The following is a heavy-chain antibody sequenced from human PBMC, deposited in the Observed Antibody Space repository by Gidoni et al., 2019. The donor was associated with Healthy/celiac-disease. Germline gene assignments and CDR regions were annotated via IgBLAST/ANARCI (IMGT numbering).Heavy chain of an antibody. V-gene: IGHV3-23*01. CDR2: SSGSGGST. CDR3: AATSGSFDY. Sequence: EVQLLESGGGLVQPGGYLSLSWAASGFTFSSYAMSWVRQAPGKGLEWGSASSGSGGSTYYADSVKGRLTISRDNSKNTLYLQMNSLRAEDTAVYYCAATSGSFDYWGQGTLVTVSS. D-gene: IGHD1-26*01. CDR1: GFTFSSYA. J-gene: IGHJ4*02.